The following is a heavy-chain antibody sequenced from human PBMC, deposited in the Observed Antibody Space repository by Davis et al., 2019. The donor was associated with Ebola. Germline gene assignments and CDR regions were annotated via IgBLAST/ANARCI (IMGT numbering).Heavy chain of an antibody. Sequence: GESLKISCKDSGNRFSSHWIGWVRQMPGKGLEWMGIIYPGDSDTRYSPSFQGQVTISADKSISTAYLQWSSLKASDTAMYYCARRDSSGYYGGIGYWGQGTLVIVSS. J-gene: IGHJ4*02. CDR3: ARRDSSGYYGGIGY. CDR2: IYPGDSDT. CDR1: GNRFSSHW. D-gene: IGHD3-22*01. V-gene: IGHV5-51*01.